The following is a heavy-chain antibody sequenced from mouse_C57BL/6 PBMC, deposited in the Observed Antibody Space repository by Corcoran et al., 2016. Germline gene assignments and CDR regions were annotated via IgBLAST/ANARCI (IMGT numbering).Heavy chain of an antibody. CDR3: ARSPWSDWYFDV. Sequence: EVRLQQSGPELVKPGASVKIPCKASGYTFTAYNMDWVKQSHGKSLEWIGDINPNNGGTIYNQKFKGKATLTVDKSSSTAYMELRSLTSEDTAVYYCARSPWSDWYFDVWGTGTTVTVSS. CDR1: GYTFTAYN. V-gene: IGHV1-18*01. CDR2: INPNNGGT. J-gene: IGHJ1*03.